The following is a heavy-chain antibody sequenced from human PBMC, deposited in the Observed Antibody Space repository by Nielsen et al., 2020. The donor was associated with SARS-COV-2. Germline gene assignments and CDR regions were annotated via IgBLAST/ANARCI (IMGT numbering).Heavy chain of an antibody. V-gene: IGHV3-74*01. CDR1: GFIFSNYR. Sequence: ESLKISCAASGFIFSNYRLHWVRQAPGKGLLWRSRINNDGSSTSYADSVKGRFTISRDNAKNTLWLEMNRLRVDDTAVYYCVGDTGGRWGELWGQGTLVTVSS. D-gene: IGHD2-15*01. J-gene: IGHJ4*02. CDR2: INNDGSST. CDR3: VGDTGGRWGEL.